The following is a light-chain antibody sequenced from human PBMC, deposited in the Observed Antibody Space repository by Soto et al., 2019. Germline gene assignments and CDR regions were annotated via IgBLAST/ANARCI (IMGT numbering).Light chain of an antibody. CDR1: QSVSSD. CDR3: QQRDNTLIP. J-gene: IGKJ5*01. V-gene: IGKV3-11*01. Sequence: EIVLTQSPSTLSVSQGESATLSCRASQSVSSDLAWYQQKPGQAPRLLIYDASTGATGIPARFSGSGSGTDFSLAISSLQPEDFATYYCQQRDNTLIPFGHGTKLEIK. CDR2: DAS.